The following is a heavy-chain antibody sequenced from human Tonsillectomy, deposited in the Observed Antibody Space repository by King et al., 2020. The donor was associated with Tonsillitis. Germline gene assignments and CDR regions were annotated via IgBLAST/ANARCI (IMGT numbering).Heavy chain of an antibody. CDR3: AKGITYSDY. D-gene: IGHD1-14*01. CDR1: GFPFSSYA. CDR2: ISGSGSYT. V-gene: IGHV3-23*04. Sequence: VQLVESGGGLVQPGGSLRLSCAASGFPFSSYAMSWVRQAPGKGLAWVSAISGSGSYTYYADSVKGRFAISRDNSKNTLYLQMNSLRAEDTAVYYCAKGITYSDYWGQGTLVTVSS. J-gene: IGHJ4*02.